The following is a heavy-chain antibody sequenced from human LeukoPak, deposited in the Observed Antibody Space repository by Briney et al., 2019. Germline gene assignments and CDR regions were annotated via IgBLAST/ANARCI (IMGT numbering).Heavy chain of an antibody. Sequence: PGGSLRLSCAASGFTFSSYSMNWVRQAPGKGLEWVSSISSSSSYIYYADSVKGRFTISRDNAKNSLYLQMNSLRAEDTAVYYCARNALRTSMVIYHYYYMDVWGKGTTVTVSS. CDR1: GFTFSSYS. D-gene: IGHD5-18*01. J-gene: IGHJ6*03. CDR3: ARNALRTSMVIYHYYYMDV. V-gene: IGHV3-21*01. CDR2: ISSSSSYI.